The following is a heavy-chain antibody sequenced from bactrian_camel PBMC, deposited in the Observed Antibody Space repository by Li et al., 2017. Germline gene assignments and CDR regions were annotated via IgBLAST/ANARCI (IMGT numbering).Heavy chain of an antibody. CDR2: TSGDESYT. Sequence: HVQLVESGGGLVQPGGSLRLACLVSGATASNLYMSWIRQSPGKGLEWMSTTSGDESYTYYADSVKGRFAISRDSAKNTVYLQMNSQNPEDTAVYYCAKSGYTNWGQGTQVTVS. D-gene: IGHD2*01. CDR3: AKSGYTN. V-gene: IGHV3-2*01. J-gene: IGHJ4*01. CDR1: GATASNLY.